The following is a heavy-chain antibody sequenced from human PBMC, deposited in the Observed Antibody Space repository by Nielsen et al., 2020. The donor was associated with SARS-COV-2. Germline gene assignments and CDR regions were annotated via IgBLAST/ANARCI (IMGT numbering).Heavy chain of an antibody. CDR1: GYTFTSYG. D-gene: IGHD6-13*01. J-gene: IGHJ4*02. V-gene: IGHV1-69*13. CDR3: ARDRSLNSSSWYACFGY. Sequence: SVKVSSKASGYTFTSYGISWVRQAPGQGLEWMRGIIPIFGTANYAQKFQGRVTITADESTSTAYMELSSLRSEDTAVYYCARDRSLNSSSWYACFGYWGQGTLVTVSS. CDR2: IIPIFGTA.